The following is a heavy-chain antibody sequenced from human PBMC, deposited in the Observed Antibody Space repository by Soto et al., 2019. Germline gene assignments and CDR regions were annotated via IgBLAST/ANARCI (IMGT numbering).Heavy chain of an antibody. CDR2: ISSSSSYI. J-gene: IGHJ6*02. D-gene: IGHD6-13*01. V-gene: IGHV3-21*01. CDR3: ARDHGGSTWFVGIYYYFGVDV. Sequence: PGESLKISCAASGLTFSSYSMNWVRQAPGKGLEWVSSISSSSSYIYYADSVKGRFTISRDNAKNSLYLQMDSLRDEDTAVYYCARDHGGSTWFVGIYYYFGVDVWGQGTTVTVSS. CDR1: GLTFSSYS.